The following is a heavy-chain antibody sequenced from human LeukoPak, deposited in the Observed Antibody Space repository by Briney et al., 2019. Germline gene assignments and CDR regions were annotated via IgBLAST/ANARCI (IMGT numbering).Heavy chain of an antibody. CDR3: ARAFDVVVPAARYWYFDL. CDR1: GGSISSYY. Sequence: KPSETLSLTCTVSGGSISSYYWSWIRQPPGKGLEWTGYIYYSGSTNYNPSLKSRVTISVDTSKNQFSLKLSSVTAADTAVYYCARAFDVVVPAARYWYFDLWGRGTLVTVSS. J-gene: IGHJ2*01. D-gene: IGHD2-2*01. CDR2: IYYSGST. V-gene: IGHV4-59*01.